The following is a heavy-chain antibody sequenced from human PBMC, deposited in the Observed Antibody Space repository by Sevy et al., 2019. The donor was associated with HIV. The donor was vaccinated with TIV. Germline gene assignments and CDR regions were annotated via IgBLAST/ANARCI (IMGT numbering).Heavy chain of an antibody. CDR2: VNSDGSST. V-gene: IGHV3-74*01. J-gene: IGHJ4*02. CDR1: GFTFSSYW. Sequence: GGSLRLSCAASGFTFSSYWMHWVRQAPGKGLVWVSRVNSDGSSTSYADSVKGRFTISRDNAKNTLYLQMNSLRDEDTAVYYCARGAAAGTFDYWGQGTLVTVFS. D-gene: IGHD6-13*01. CDR3: ARGAAAGTFDY.